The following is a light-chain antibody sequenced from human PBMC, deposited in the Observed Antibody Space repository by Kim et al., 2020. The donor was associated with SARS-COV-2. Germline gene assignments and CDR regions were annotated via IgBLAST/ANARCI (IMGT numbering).Light chain of an antibody. J-gene: IGKJ2*01. CDR3: QHHGSAPFT. CDR2: CAS. Sequence: EIVLTQSPGILSLSPGEGATLSCRASQSVSSSYLAWYQRKPGQAPRLLIYCASSRATGIPDRFSGSGYGTDFTPTVSGLEPEDFAVYYSQHHGSAPFTFGQGSKLEI. CDR1: QSVSSSY. V-gene: IGKV3-20*01.